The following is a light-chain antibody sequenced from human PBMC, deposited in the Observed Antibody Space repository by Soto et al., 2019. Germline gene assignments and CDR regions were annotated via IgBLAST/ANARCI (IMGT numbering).Light chain of an antibody. CDR1: QRVSSN. J-gene: IGKJ1*01. Sequence: EIVMTQSPGTLSVSPGESANLSCRASQRVSSNFAWYQQKPRQAPRLLIYGASTRATGLPARFSGRGSERYISLNISSLQSGGFAVYCCQRYNYWTPPTLGQGTKVDIK. V-gene: IGKV3-15*01. CDR3: QRYNYWTPPT. CDR2: GAS.